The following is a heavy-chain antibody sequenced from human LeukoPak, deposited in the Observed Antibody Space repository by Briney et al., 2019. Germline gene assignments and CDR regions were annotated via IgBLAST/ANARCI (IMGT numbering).Heavy chain of an antibody. J-gene: IGHJ4*02. V-gene: IGHV3-9*03. D-gene: IGHD5-18*01. CDR3: AKELRGYSYGYELDY. CDR2: ISWNSGSI. Sequence: GGSLRLSCAASGFTFDDYAMHWVRPAPGKGLEWVSGISWNSGSIGYADSVKGRFTISRGNAKNSLYLQMNSLRAEDMALYYCAKELRGYSYGYELDYWGQGTLVTVSS. CDR1: GFTFDDYA.